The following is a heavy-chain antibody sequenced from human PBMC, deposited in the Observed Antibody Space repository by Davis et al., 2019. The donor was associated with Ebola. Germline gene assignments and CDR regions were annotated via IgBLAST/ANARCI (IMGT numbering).Heavy chain of an antibody. CDR2: ISYDGSNK. V-gene: IGHV3-30-3*01. CDR3: ARSIAGRKYFQH. D-gene: IGHD6-6*01. J-gene: IGHJ1*01. CDR1: GFTFSSYA. Sequence: GESLKISCAASGFTFSSYAMHWVRQAPGKGLEWVAVISYDGSNKYYADSVKGRFTISRDNSKNTLYLQMNSLRAEDTAVYYCARSIAGRKYFQHWGQGTLVTVSS.